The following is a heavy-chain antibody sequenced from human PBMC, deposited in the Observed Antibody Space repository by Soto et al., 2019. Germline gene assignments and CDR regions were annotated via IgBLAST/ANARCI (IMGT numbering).Heavy chain of an antibody. Sequence: QVHLIQSGAEVKKPGSSVKVSCKAAGGTFNTYTLFWVRQAPGHGLEWMGRIIPMLPVTNSAQKFQGRLTITAHKSTGTALMERTSLTSDDTAVYCCSIGRGSAETFDVWGQWTMVTVSS. CDR3: SIGRGSAETFDV. CDR1: GGTFNTYT. J-gene: IGHJ3*01. CDR2: IIPMLPVT. V-gene: IGHV1-69*02. D-gene: IGHD2-2*01.